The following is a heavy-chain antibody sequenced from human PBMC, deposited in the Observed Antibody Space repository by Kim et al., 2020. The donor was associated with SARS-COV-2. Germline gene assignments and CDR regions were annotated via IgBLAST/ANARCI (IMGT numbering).Heavy chain of an antibody. Sequence: SETLSLTCTVSGGSISSGGYYWSWIRQHPGKGLEWIGYIYYSGSTYYNPSLKSRVTISVDTSKNQFSLKLSSVIAADTAVYYCARLEGPKRYYFDYWGQGTLVTVSS. CDR3: ARLEGPKRYYFDY. J-gene: IGHJ4*02. D-gene: IGHD3-16*01. CDR2: IYYSGST. CDR1: GGSISSGGYY. V-gene: IGHV4-31*03.